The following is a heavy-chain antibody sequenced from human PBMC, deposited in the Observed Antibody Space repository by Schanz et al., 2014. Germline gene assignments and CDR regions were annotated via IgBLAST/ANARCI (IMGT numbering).Heavy chain of an antibody. D-gene: IGHD1-1*01. CDR3: ARDTTWRLDL. V-gene: IGHV4-59*10. J-gene: IGHJ2*01. CDR2: VFPNGIT. CDR1: GGSFSGYY. Sequence: QVQLQQWGAGLLKPSETLSLTCGVFGGSFSGYYWSWIRQPAGKALEWVGRVFPNGITNYNPSLKSRIPISLDTSNTQFSLTLPPRTAADAAVYYCARDTTWRLDLWGRGTLVTVSS.